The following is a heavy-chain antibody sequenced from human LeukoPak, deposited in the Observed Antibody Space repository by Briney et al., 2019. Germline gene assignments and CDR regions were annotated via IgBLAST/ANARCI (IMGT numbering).Heavy chain of an antibody. CDR3: ARVESSSWLPIDY. J-gene: IGHJ4*02. CDR2: IIPIFGTA. V-gene: IGHV1-69*13. CDR1: GYAFTSYG. Sequence: ASVKVSCKASGYAFTSYGISWVRQAPGQGLEWMGGIIPIFGTANYAQKFQGRVTITADESTSTAYMELSSLRSEDTAVYYCARVESSSWLPIDYWGQGTLVTVSS. D-gene: IGHD6-13*01.